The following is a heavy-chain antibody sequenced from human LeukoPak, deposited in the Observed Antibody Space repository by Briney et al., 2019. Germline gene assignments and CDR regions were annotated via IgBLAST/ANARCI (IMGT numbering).Heavy chain of an antibody. CDR2: INPNTGDS. D-gene: IGHD1-14*01. CDR3: ATLVSGIDY. J-gene: IGHJ4*02. V-gene: IGHV1-2*06. CDR1: GYTFTGYY. Sequence: ASVRVSCKASGYTFTGYYMHWVRQSPGQGLEWLGRINPNTGDSSYAQKFQGRVTMTSDTPTTTAYMELSRLNSDDTAVYHCATLVSGIDYWGQGTLVTVSS.